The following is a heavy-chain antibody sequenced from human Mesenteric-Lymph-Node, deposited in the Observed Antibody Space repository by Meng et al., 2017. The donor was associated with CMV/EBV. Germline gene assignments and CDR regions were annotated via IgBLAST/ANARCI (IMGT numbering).Heavy chain of an antibody. Sequence: GESLKISCAASGFTFDDYGMNWVRQAPGKGLEWVSGINWNGGNTGYADSVKGRFTISRDNAKNSLYLQMNSLRAEDTALYYCARGHGVDYYYYGMDVWGQGTTVTVSS. V-gene: IGHV3-20*04. J-gene: IGHJ6*02. CDR2: INWNGGNT. D-gene: IGHD4-17*01. CDR3: ARGHGVDYYYYGMDV. CDR1: GFTFDDYG.